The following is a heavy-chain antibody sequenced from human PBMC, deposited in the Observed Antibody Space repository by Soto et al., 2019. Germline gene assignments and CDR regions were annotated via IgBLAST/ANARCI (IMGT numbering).Heavy chain of an antibody. D-gene: IGHD6-19*01. CDR3: AKGVSSSAWSASDS. CDR2: ISDSDNAT. J-gene: IGHJ4*02. CDR1: GFTLSSYA. V-gene: IGHV3-23*01. Sequence: EVQLLESGGGLVQPGGSLRLSCAASGFTLSSYAMTWVRQAPGKGLEWVSVISDSDNATYYADSVKGRLTISRDNSKHTLYLQLRSLRAEDTAVYYCAKGVSSSAWSASDSWGQGTLVTVSA.